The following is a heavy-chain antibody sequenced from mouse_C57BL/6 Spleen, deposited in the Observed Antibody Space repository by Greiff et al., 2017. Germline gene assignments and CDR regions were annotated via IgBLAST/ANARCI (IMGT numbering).Heavy chain of an antibody. CDR2: IYPGDGDT. CDR1: GYAFSSYW. CDR3: ARWDTTVVAPVDY. D-gene: IGHD1-1*01. J-gene: IGHJ4*01. Sequence: QVQLQQSGAELVKPGASVKISCKASGYAFSSYWMNWVKQRPGKGLEWIGQIYPGDGDTNYNGKFKGKATLTADKSSSTAYMQLSSLTSEDSAVYCGARWDTTVVAPVDYWGQGTSVTVSS. V-gene: IGHV1-80*01.